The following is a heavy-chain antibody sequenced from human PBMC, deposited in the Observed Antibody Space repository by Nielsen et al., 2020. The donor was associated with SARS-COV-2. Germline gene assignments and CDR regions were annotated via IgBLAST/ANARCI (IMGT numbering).Heavy chain of an antibody. CDR3: VAVAGTGY. CDR2: INWNGDST. CDR1: GFTFDGYG. J-gene: IGHJ4*02. V-gene: IGHV3-20*01. D-gene: IGHD6-19*01. Sequence: GESLKISCAASGFTFDGYGMSWVRQALGKGLEWVSGINWNGDSTGYADSVKGRFTISRDNAKNSLYLQMNSLRAEDTALYHCVAVAGTGYWGQGTLVTVSS.